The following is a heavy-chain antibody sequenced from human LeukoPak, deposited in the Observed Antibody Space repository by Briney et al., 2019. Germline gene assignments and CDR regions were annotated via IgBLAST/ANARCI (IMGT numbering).Heavy chain of an antibody. Sequence: GGSLRLSCAASGFTFSSYSMNWVRQAPGKGLEWVSSISSSSSYIYYADSVKGRFTISRDNAKNSLYLQMNSLRAEDTAVYYCARDPPSGPHYYYYYMDVWGKGTTVTVSS. J-gene: IGHJ6*03. D-gene: IGHD6-25*01. CDR2: ISSSSSYI. CDR1: GFTFSSYS. CDR3: ARDPPSGPHYYYYYMDV. V-gene: IGHV3-21*01.